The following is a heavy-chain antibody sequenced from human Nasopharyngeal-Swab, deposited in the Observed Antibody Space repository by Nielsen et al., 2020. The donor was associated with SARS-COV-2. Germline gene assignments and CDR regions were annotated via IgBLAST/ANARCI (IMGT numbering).Heavy chain of an antibody. CDR3: AKDSPCSGGSCYLRYYFDY. D-gene: IGHD2-15*01. CDR2: ISGSGGST. V-gene: IGHV3-23*01. Sequence: VRQAPGKGLEWVSGISGSGGSTYYADSVKGRFTISRDNSKNTLYLQMNSLRAEDTAVYYCAKDSPCSGGSCYLRYYFDYWGQGTLVTVSS. J-gene: IGHJ4*02.